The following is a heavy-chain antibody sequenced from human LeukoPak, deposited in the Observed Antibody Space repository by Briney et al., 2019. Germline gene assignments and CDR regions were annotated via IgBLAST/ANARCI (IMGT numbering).Heavy chain of an antibody. J-gene: IGHJ4*02. V-gene: IGHV1-18*01. CDR2: ISAYNGNT. Sequence: ASVKVSCKASGYTFTSYGISWVRQAPRQGLEWMGWISAYNGNTNYAQKLQGRVTMTTDTSTSTAYMELRSLRSDDTAVYYRAVRWRPNYVFDYWGQGTLVTVSS. D-gene: IGHD1-7*01. CDR3: AVRWRPNYVFDY. CDR1: GYTFTSYG.